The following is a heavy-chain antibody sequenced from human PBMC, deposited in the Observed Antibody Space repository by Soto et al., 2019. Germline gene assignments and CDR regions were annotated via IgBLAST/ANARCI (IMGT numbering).Heavy chain of an antibody. J-gene: IGHJ3*02. D-gene: IGHD6-13*01. CDR1: GYTFSNYW. CDR2: VDPSDSYV. Sequence: GESLKISCEGSGYTFSNYWISLVRQLPGKGLEWLGKVDPSDSYVNYSPSFQGHVTVSVDKSISTAYLQWSSLKASDSAMYYCARRLHSSNWGDDACDIWGQGTMGTVS. CDR3: ARRLHSSNWGDDACDI. V-gene: IGHV5-10-1*01.